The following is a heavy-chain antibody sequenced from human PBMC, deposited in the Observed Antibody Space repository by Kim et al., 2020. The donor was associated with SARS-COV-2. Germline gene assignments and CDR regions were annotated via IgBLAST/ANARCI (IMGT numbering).Heavy chain of an antibody. D-gene: IGHD3-9*01. CDR3: ARDPRYYEILTGHGGTYYYYGMDV. J-gene: IGHJ6*02. Sequence: GGSLRLSCAASGFTFSSYAMHWVRQAPGKGLEWVAVISYDGSYKYYADSVKGRFTISRDNSKNTLYLQMNSLRAEDTAVYYCARDPRYYEILTGHGGTYYYYGMDVWGQGTTVTVSS. V-gene: IGHV3-30*04. CDR1: GFTFSSYA. CDR2: ISYDGSYK.